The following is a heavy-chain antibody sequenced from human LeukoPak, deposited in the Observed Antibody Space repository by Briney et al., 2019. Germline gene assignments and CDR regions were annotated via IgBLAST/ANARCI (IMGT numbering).Heavy chain of an antibody. CDR2: IYSGGST. Sequence: GGSLRLSCAASGLTVSSNCMSWVRQAPGKGLEWVSVIYSGGSTYYADSVKGRFTISRDNSKNTLYLQMNSLRAEDTAVYYCAKWGGWYEDFFDYWGQGTLVTVSS. CDR3: AKWGGWYEDFFDY. V-gene: IGHV3-53*01. D-gene: IGHD6-19*01. J-gene: IGHJ4*02. CDR1: GLTVSSNC.